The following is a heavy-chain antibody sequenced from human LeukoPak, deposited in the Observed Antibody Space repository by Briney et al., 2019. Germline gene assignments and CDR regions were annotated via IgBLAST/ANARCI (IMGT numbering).Heavy chain of an antibody. V-gene: IGHV4-59*01. Sequence: SETLSLTCTVSGGSISTYYWNWIRQPPGKGLEWIGYIYHSGSTNYNPPLQSRVTISVDTSKNQFSLNLNSVTAADTAVYYCARGGAARLHFQNWGQGTLVTVSS. J-gene: IGHJ1*01. D-gene: IGHD6-6*01. CDR3: ARGGAARLHFQN. CDR1: GGSISTYY. CDR2: IYHSGST.